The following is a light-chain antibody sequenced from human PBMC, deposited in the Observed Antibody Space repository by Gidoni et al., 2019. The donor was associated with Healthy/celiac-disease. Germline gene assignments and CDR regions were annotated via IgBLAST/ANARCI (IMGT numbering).Light chain of an antibody. CDR1: QSISSY. Sequence: DIQMTQSPSSLSASVGDRVTITCRASQSISSYLNWYQQKPGKAPKLLIYAASSLQSGVPSRFSGSGSGTDFTLTISSLQPEDFATYYCQQSYSIPPTSYFGGGTKVEIK. J-gene: IGKJ4*01. V-gene: IGKV1-39*01. CDR2: AAS. CDR3: QQSYSIPPTSY.